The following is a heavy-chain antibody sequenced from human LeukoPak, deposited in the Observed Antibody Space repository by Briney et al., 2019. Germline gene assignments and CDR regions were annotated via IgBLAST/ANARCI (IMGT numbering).Heavy chain of an antibody. CDR2: INPNSGGT. Sequence: ASVKVSCKASGYTFTGYYMHWVRRAPGQGLEWMGRINPNSGGTNYAQKFQGRVTMTRDTSISTAYMELSRLRSDDTAVYYCAREGDDILTVYYYMDVWGKGTTVTVSS. J-gene: IGHJ6*03. CDR1: GYTFTGYY. D-gene: IGHD3-9*01. CDR3: AREGDDILTVYYYMDV. V-gene: IGHV1-2*06.